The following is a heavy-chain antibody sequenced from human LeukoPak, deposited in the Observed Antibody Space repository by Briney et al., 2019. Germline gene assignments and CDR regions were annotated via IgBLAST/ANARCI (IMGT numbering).Heavy chain of an antibody. CDR2: ISGSGGST. CDR1: GFTFSSYA. V-gene: IGHV3-23*01. J-gene: IGHJ4*02. D-gene: IGHD3-22*01. CDR3: AKDPPDQYDSSGYYGY. Sequence: GGSLRLSCAASGFTFSSYAMSWVRQAPGKGLEWVSAISGSGGSTYYADSVKGRFTISRDNSKNTLYLQMNSLRAEDTAVYYCAKDPPDQYDSSGYYGYWGQGTLVTVSS.